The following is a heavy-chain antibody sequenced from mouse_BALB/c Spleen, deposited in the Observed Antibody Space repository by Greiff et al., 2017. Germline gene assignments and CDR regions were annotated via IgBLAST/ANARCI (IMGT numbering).Heavy chain of an antibody. CDR3: ARLDYGSSYEEYYFDY. CDR1: GFNIKDYY. CDR2: IDPENGNT. J-gene: IGHJ2*01. Sequence: VQLKESGAELVRPGALVKLSCKASGFNIKDYYMHWVKQRPEQGLEWIGWIDPENGNTIYDPKFQGKASITADTSSNTAYLQLSSLTSEDTAVYYCARLDYGSSYEEYYFDYWGQGTTLTVSS. D-gene: IGHD1-1*01. V-gene: IGHV14-1*02.